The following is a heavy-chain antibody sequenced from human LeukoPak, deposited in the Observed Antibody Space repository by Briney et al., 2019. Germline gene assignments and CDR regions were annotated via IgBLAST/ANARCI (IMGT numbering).Heavy chain of an antibody. J-gene: IGHJ4*02. CDR3: ARAVTTVTTIFDY. V-gene: IGHV4-30-2*01. CDR2: IYHSGSN. Sequence: SETLSLTCTVSGGSISSGGYYWSWIRQPPGKGLEWIGYIYHSGSNYYNPSLKSRVTISVDRSKNQFSLKLSSVTAADTAVYYCARAVTTVTTIFDYWGQGTLVTVSS. D-gene: IGHD4-17*01. CDR1: GGSISSGGYY.